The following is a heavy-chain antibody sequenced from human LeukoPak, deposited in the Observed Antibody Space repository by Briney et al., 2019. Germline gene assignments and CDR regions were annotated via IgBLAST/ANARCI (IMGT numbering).Heavy chain of an antibody. CDR1: TFTFDDYA. CDR3: AKEKTTVTRGGLDV. J-gene: IGHJ6*02. V-gene: IGHV3-9*01. Sequence: PGGSLRLSCAASTFTFDDYAMHWVRQAPGMGLEWVSGISWNSGNKGYADSVKGRFTISRDNAKNSLYLRMNSLRTEDTALYYCAKEKTTVTRGGLDVWGQGTTVTVSS. D-gene: IGHD4-11*01. CDR2: ISWNSGNK.